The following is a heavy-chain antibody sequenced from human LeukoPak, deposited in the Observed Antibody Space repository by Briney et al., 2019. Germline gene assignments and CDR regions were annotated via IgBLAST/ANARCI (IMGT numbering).Heavy chain of an antibody. CDR1: GFTFSSYS. V-gene: IGHV3-48*01. J-gene: IGHJ4*02. CDR3: ARSGWNDY. CDR2: ISSSSSTI. Sequence: GGSLRLSCAASGFTFSSYSMNWVRQAPGKGLEWVSYISSSSSTIYYADSVEGRFTISRDNAKNSLYLQMNSLRAEDTAVYYCARSGWNDYWGQGTLVTVSS. D-gene: IGHD1-1*01.